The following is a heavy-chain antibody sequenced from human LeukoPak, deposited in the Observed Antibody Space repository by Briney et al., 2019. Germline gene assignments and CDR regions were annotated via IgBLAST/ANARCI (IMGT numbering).Heavy chain of an antibody. J-gene: IGHJ4*02. V-gene: IGHV4-38-2*01. Sequence: SETLSLTCAVSGYSISSGHYWGWIRQPPGQGLEWIGSIYHSGSSYYNPSLKSRVTISVDTPNNQFSLKLSSVTAADTAVYYCARGRGPAACGYWGQGTLVTGSS. CDR2: IYHSGSS. CDR3: ARGRGPAACGY. CDR1: GYSISSGHY. D-gene: IGHD2-2*01.